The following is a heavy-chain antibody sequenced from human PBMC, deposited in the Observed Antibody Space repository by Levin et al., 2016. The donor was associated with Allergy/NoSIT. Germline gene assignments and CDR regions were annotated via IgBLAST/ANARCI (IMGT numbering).Heavy chain of an antibody. V-gene: IGHV1-2*02. CDR1: GYSLRTYF. CDR3: ARDRAVAGKWVFDQ. CDR2: INPNPDSGET. J-gene: IGHJ4*02. Sequence: ASVKVSCRASGYSLRTYFLHWVRQAPAQGLEWIGWINPNPDSGETYYAQKFQGRVTMTRDTSINTAYMEISSLRSDDTAVYYCARDRAVAGKWVFDQWGQGTVVTVSS. D-gene: IGHD6-19*01.